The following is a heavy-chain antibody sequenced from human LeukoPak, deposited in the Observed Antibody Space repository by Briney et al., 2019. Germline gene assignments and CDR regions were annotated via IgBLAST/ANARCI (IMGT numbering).Heavy chain of an antibody. CDR2: IYSDGST. D-gene: IGHD3-10*01. CDR3: SNVTFNYVGSGEDFDF. V-gene: IGHV3-66*01. Sequence: GGTLRLSCAASGFTGSSNYMSWVRQAPGKGLEWVSIIYSDGSTYYADSVKGRFTISRDNSKITLYLQSNSMRAEDTAVNYWSNVTFNYVGSGEDFDFWGQGTMVTVSS. J-gene: IGHJ3*01. CDR1: GFTGSSNY.